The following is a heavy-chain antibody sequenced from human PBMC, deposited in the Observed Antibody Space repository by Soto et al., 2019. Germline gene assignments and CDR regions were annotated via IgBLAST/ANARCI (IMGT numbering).Heavy chain of an antibody. Sequence: QVQLVQSGAEVKKPGASVKVSCKASGYTFTSYGISWVRQAPGQGLEWMGWISAYNGNTNYAQKLQGRVTMTTETTTSAAYMELRSLRSDDTAVYYCARPIAAADPGWFDPWVQGTLVTVSS. D-gene: IGHD6-13*01. CDR2: ISAYNGNT. CDR1: GYTFTSYG. J-gene: IGHJ5*02. CDR3: ARPIAAADPGWFDP. V-gene: IGHV1-18*01.